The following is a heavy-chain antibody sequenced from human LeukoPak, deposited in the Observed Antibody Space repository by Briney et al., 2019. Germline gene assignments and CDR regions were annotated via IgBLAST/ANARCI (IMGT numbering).Heavy chain of an antibody. D-gene: IGHD2-21*02. J-gene: IGHJ4*02. CDR2: MNSEGSST. CDR1: GFTFSTYW. CDR3: AGPMTEIDY. V-gene: IGHV3-74*01. Sequence: GSLRLSCAASGFTFSTYWMHWVRQAPGKGLVCVSHMNSEGSSTNYADSVKGRFTFSRDNAKNKLYLQMNSLRAEDTAVYYCAGPMTEIDYWGQGTLVTVSS.